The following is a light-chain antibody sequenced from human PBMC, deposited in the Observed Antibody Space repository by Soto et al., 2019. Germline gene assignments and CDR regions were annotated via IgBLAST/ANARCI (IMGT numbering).Light chain of an antibody. J-gene: IGLJ1*01. CDR2: VVS. Sequence: QSVLAQPASVSVSPGQSIAISCTGTSSDVGGYNYVSWHQQHPGKAPKVLISVVSNRPSGVSNRFSGSKSGNTASLTISGLQAEDEADYYCSSYRSGGTFVFGSGTKVTV. CDR1: SSDVGGYNY. V-gene: IGLV2-14*01. CDR3: SSYRSGGTFV.